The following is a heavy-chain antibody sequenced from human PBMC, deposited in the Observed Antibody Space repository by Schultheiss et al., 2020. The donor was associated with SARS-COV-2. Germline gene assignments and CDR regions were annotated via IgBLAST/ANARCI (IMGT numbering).Heavy chain of an antibody. CDR3: ARDKRTVTTRFDY. V-gene: IGHV4-34*01. D-gene: IGHD4-17*01. J-gene: IGHJ4*02. Sequence: SETLSLTCAVYGGSFSGYYWSWIRQPPGKGLEWIGEINHSGSTNYNPSLKSRVTISADTSKNQFSLKLSSVTAADTAVYYCARDKRTVTTRFDYWGQGTLVTVSS. CDR2: INHSGST. CDR1: GGSFSGYY.